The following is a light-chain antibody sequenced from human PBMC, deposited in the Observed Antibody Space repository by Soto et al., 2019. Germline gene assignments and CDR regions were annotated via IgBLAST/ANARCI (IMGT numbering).Light chain of an antibody. CDR3: AAWDDSLSGYV. CDR2: RNN. CDR1: SSNIGSNY. J-gene: IGLJ1*01. Sequence: QSVLTQPPSASGTPGQRVTISCSGSSSNIGSNYVYWYQQLPGTAPKLLIYRNNQRPSGVPDRFSGSKSGTSASLAISGLRSEDEADYCCAAWDDSLSGYVLGTGTKVTVL. V-gene: IGLV1-47*01.